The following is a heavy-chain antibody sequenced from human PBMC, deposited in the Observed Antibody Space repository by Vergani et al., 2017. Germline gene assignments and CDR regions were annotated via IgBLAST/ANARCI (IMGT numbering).Heavy chain of an antibody. Sequence: QVQLVESGGGVVQPGGSLRLSCAASGFTFNSYGMHWVRQAPGKGLEWVASIRSDESRRYYGDSMEGPFTISRDNSKNTLYLQMKSLRPEYTAVYYCAKGGGGYCSGGTCYPEYWGQGTLVIVSS. CDR2: IRSDESRR. CDR3: AKGGGGYCSGGTCYPEY. D-gene: IGHD2-15*01. J-gene: IGHJ4*02. V-gene: IGHV3-30*02. CDR1: GFTFNSYG.